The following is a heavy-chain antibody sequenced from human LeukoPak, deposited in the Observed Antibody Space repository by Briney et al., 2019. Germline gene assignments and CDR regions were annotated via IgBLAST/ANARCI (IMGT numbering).Heavy chain of an antibody. CDR1: GGSFSGYY. Sequence: SETLSLTCAVYGGSFSGYYWSWIRQPPGKGLEWIGEINHSGSTNYNPSLKSRVTISVDTSKNQFSLKLSSVTAADTAVYYCARAADYYDSSGYYYFDYWGQGTLVTVSS. CDR3: ARAADYYDSSGYYYFDY. J-gene: IGHJ4*02. V-gene: IGHV4-34*01. D-gene: IGHD3-22*01. CDR2: INHSGST.